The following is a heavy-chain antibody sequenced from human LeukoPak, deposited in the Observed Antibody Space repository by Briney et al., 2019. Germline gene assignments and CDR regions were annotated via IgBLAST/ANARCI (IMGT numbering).Heavy chain of an antibody. CDR3: ASGLISSS. V-gene: IGHV3-53*04. CDR2: IDSGGST. D-gene: IGHD6-13*01. CDR1: GFIVSSHY. J-gene: IGHJ4*02. Sequence: HAGGSLRPSCAASGFIVSSHYMSWVRQAPGKWLEWVSVIDSGGSTYYADLVKGRFTISKHNSKNTLYLQMTGLRAEDTAVYYCASGLISSSWGQGTLVTVSS.